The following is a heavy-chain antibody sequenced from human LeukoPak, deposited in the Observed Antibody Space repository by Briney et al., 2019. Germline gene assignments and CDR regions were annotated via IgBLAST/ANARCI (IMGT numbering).Heavy chain of an antibody. CDR1: GFTFSSYA. CDR3: AKDCYGSGSYYNVWDY. J-gene: IGHJ4*02. Sequence: GGSLRLSCXXSGFTFSSYAMSWVRQAPGKGLEWVSAISGSGGSTYYADSVKGRFTISRDNSKNTLYLQMNSLRAEDTAVYYCAKDCYGSGSYYNVWDYWGQGTLVTVSS. V-gene: IGHV3-23*01. D-gene: IGHD3-10*01. CDR2: ISGSGGST.